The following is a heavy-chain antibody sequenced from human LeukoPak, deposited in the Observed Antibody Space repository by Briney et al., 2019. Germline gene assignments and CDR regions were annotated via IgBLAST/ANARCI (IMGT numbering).Heavy chain of an antibody. CDR2: ISGSGSST. V-gene: IGHV3-11*01. CDR3: AAVDVDTAFP. Sequence: GGSLRLSCAASGFTFSDYYMSWVRQAPGKGLEWVSYISGSGSSTYYADSVKGRFTISRDNSKNTLYLQMNSLRAEDTAVYYCAAVDVDTAFPWGQGTLVTVSS. J-gene: IGHJ5*02. CDR1: GFTFSDYY. D-gene: IGHD5-18*01.